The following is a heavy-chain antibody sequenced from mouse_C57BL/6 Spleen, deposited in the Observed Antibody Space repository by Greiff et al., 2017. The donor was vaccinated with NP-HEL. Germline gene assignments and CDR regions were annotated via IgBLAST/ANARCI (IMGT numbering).Heavy chain of an antibody. D-gene: IGHD3-3*01. CDR3: ARSGGTWAMDY. V-gene: IGHV1-4*01. Sequence: VQLQQSGAELARPGASVKMSCKASGYTFTSYTMHWVKQRPGQGLEWIGYINPSSGYTKYNQKFKDKATLTADKSSSTAYMQLSSLTSEDSAVYYCARSGGTWAMDYGGQGTSVTASS. CDR1: GYTFTSYT. CDR2: INPSSGYT. J-gene: IGHJ4*01.